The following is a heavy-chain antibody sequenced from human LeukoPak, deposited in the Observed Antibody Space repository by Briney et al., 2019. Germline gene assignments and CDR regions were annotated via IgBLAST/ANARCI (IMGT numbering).Heavy chain of an antibody. CDR2: INTNTGNP. J-gene: IGHJ4*02. V-gene: IGHV7-4-1*02. Sequence: GASVKVSCKASGNTFISNGMNWVRQAPGQGLEWMGWINTNTGNPTYAQGFTGRVAFSSDTPANTAYLQINSLQAEDTALYCCASVGAYDVSGYYYEAGRGLDYWGQGTLVTVSS. CDR1: GNTFISNG. D-gene: IGHD3-22*01. CDR3: ASVGAYDVSGYYYEAGRGLDY.